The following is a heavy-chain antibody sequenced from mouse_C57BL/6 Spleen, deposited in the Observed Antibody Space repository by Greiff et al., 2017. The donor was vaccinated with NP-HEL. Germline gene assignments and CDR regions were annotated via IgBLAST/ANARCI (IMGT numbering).Heavy chain of an antibody. D-gene: IGHD1-1*01. V-gene: IGHV1-18*01. CDR2: INPNNGGT. J-gene: IGHJ2*01. CDR3: AREVYYYGSSFYFDY. Sequence: VQLQQSGPELVKPGASVKIPCKASGYTFTDYNMDWVKQSHGKSLEWIGDINPNNGGTIYNQKFKGKATLTVDKSSSTAYMELRSLTSEDTAVYYCAREVYYYGSSFYFDYWGQGTTLTVSS. CDR1: GYTFTDYN.